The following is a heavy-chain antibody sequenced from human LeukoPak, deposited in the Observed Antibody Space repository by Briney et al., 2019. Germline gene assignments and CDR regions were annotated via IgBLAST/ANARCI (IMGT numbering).Heavy chain of an antibody. CDR2: ISWNSGSI. J-gene: IGHJ4*02. V-gene: IGHV3-9*01. CDR1: GFTFDDYA. Sequence: GGSLRLSCAASGFTFDDYAMHWVRQAPGKGLEWVSGISWNSGSIGYADSVKGRFTISRDNAKNSLYLQMNSLGAEDTALYYCAKDILNYYDSSGYLARWGQGTPVTVSS. D-gene: IGHD3-22*01. CDR3: AKDILNYYDSSGYLAR.